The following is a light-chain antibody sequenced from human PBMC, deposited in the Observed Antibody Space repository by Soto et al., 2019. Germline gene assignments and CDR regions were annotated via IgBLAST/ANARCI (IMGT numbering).Light chain of an antibody. V-gene: IGKV3-20*01. J-gene: IGKJ1*01. CDR1: QSVSSD. CDR2: GAS. Sequence: VMMQYRATLSVSLRERATLCCSASQSVSSDLACYHQKPGHAPTLLIHGASSRATGIPDRFSGSASGTDFTLTISRLESEDFTVYYCQAYGTSPWSFDHGTKVDI. CDR3: QAYGTSPWS.